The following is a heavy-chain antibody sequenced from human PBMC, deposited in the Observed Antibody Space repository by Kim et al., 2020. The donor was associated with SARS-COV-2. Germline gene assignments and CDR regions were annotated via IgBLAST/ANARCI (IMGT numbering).Heavy chain of an antibody. D-gene: IGHD5-12*01. J-gene: IGHJ4*02. Sequence: GGTTSAQKFQDRVTITTDTPTRTLYMELSSLRSEDTAVYYCAREVDSPDYWGQGTLVTVSS. CDR3: AREVDSPDY. CDR2: GGT. V-gene: IGHV1-46*01.